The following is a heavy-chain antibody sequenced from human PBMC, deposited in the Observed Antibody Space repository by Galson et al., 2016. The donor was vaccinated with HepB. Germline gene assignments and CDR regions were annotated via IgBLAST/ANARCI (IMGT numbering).Heavy chain of an antibody. Sequence: SLRLSCAASGFTFSNFAMSWVRQAPGKGLEWVSSVYGGGNDPTYADSGKGRFTISRDNSRDTLYLQMSSLRAGDTTVYYCARDSRSYRYFDLWGRGTLVTVSS. J-gene: IGHJ2*01. CDR1: GFTFSNFA. CDR2: VYGGGNDP. CDR3: ARDSRSYRYFDL. V-gene: IGHV3-23*01.